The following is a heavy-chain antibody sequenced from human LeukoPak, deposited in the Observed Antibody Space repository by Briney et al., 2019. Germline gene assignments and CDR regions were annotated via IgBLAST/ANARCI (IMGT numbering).Heavy chain of an antibody. CDR3: ARESDDSSGWYFDY. CDR2: IWYDGSNK. Sequence: GRSLRLSCAASGFTFSSYGMHWVRQAPGKGLEWVAVIWYDGSNKYYADSVKGRFTISRDNSKNTLYLQMNSPRAEDTAVYYCARESDDSSGWYFDYWGQGTLVTVSS. CDR1: GFTFSSYG. V-gene: IGHV3-33*01. J-gene: IGHJ4*02. D-gene: IGHD6-19*01.